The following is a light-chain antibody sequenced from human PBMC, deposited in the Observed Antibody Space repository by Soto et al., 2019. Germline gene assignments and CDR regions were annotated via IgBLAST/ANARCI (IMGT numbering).Light chain of an antibody. CDR3: QQYGGSPPLYA. V-gene: IGKV3-20*01. CDR1: QSVSSSY. CDR2: GVS. Sequence: EIVLTQSPGTLSLSPGERATLSCRASQSVSSSYLAWYQQKPGQSPRLLIYGVSSRATGIPDRFSGSGSGTDFTLTISRLEPEDFAVYYCQQYGGSPPLYAFGQETELEIK. J-gene: IGKJ2*01.